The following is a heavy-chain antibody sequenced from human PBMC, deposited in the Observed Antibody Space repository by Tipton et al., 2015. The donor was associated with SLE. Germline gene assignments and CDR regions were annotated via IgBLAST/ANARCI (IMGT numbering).Heavy chain of an antibody. CDR3: ARTQYTFGGVIAPFNY. V-gene: IGHV4-59*12. Sequence: TLSLTCSVSGISIIGYYWTWIRQPPGKGLEWIGSIYYTGTTSYNPSLKSRLTISVDTSKNQFSLKLSSVTAADTAVYYCARTQYTFGGVIAPFNYWGQGTLVTVSS. CDR1: GISIIGYY. D-gene: IGHD3-16*02. J-gene: IGHJ4*02. CDR2: IYYTGTT.